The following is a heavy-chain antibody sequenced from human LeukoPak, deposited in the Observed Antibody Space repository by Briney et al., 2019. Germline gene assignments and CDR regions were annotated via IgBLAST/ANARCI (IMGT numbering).Heavy chain of an antibody. D-gene: IGHD1-26*01. CDR2: IVYSWSA. J-gene: IGHJ4*02. CDR3: ARGGNPSNSALTPIFEY. CDR1: DGSISSGGCS. Sequence: PSQTLSFTCAVSDGSISSGGCSWSWIRQHPGKGREWILYIVYSWSAYYNPSLKLRVTISVDPSKNQISLKLSYVTAADTAVYYCARGGNPSNSALTPIFEYWGQGTLVSVSS. V-gene: IGHV4-31*11.